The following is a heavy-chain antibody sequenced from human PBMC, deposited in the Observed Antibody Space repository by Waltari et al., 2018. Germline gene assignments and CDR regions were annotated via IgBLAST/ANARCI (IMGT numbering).Heavy chain of an antibody. V-gene: IGHV3-30-3*01. CDR3: ARPHYTNLNYFDP. J-gene: IGHJ5*02. CDR2: FSYDGYNK. CDR1: GFNFNSYT. Sequence: QVQLVESGGGVVQPGTSLRLSCVASGFNFNSYTMHWVRQAPGKGLEWVGVFSYDGYNKYYGDSVRGRFTMSRDNSKNTLYLEMNSLRIDDTAVYYCARPHYTNLNYFDPWGQGTLVTVSS. D-gene: IGHD1-7*01.